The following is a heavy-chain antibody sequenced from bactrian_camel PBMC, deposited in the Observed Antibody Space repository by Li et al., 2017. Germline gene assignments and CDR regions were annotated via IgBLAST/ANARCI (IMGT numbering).Heavy chain of an antibody. D-gene: IGHD3*01. CDR1: RYTYSSYC. J-gene: IGHJ4*01. Sequence: VQLVESGGGSVQAGGSLRLSCDASRYTYSSYCMGWSRQAPGKEREGVAGIESDGSTSYADSVKGRFTVSQDSAKNTVYLQMNSLKPEDTAMYYCAAEAPCRGTEYNFWGQGTQVTVS. CDR2: IESDGST. CDR3: AAEAPCRGTEYNF. V-gene: IGHV3S9*01.